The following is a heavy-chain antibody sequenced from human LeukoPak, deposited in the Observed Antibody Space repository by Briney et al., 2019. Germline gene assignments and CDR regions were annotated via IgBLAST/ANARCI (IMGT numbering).Heavy chain of an antibody. CDR3: ARDSSTGWYHGH. D-gene: IGHD6-19*01. J-gene: IGHJ4*02. CDR2: IYSSGST. CDR1: GFTVSSNY. Sequence: GGYLRLSCAASGFTVSSNYMSWVRQAPGKGLEWVSVIYSSGSTYYADSVKGRFTISRDNSKNTLYLQMNSLRAEDTAVYYCARDSSTGWYHGHWGQGTPVTVSS. V-gene: IGHV3-66*01.